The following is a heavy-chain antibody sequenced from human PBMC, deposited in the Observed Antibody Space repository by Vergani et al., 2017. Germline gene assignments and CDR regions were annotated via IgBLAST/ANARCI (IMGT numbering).Heavy chain of an antibody. D-gene: IGHD1-7*01. CDR2: IYWNDEQ. V-gene: IGHV2-5*04. CDR3: VYRKTECGTTGCFYPFYSGYYMDV. J-gene: IGHJ6*03. Sequence: QITLKESGPTLVKPTQTLTLSCTSSGFSLNTRGVSVAWLRQPQGKALDWLALIYWNDEQHYSPSLNNRVTITKDTSKNQVVLTITNMDYVDTGTYYSVYRKTECGTTGCFYPFYSGYYMDVWGKGTTVTVSS. CDR1: GFSLNTRGVS.